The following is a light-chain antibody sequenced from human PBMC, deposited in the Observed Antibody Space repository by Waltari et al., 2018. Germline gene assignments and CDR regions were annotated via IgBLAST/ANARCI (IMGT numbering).Light chain of an antibody. J-gene: IGKJ4*01. Sequence: EIVLTQSPGTLSLSPGERATLSCRASQSVSSTYLAWYQQRPGQAPRRLIYGVTSRASGIPDRFSGSGSGTDFTLTISRLEPEDFAVYYCQQYLSTALTFGGGTKVEIK. CDR1: QSVSSTY. CDR2: GVT. CDR3: QQYLSTALT. V-gene: IGKV3-20*01.